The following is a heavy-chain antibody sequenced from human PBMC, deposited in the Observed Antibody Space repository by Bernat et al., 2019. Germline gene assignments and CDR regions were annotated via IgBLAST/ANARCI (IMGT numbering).Heavy chain of an antibody. D-gene: IGHD3-22*01. Sequence: QVQLEESGPGLVKPSETLSLTCTVSGGSISSYYWSRIRQSPGKGLEWIGYMYYSVTTNYNPSLKSRVIISVDTSKNQFSLKLGSVTAADTAVYYCARVGGYPLFSGMDVWGQGTTVTVSS. CDR1: GGSISSYY. V-gene: IGHV4-59*01. CDR2: MYYSVTT. CDR3: ARVGGYPLFSGMDV. J-gene: IGHJ6*02.